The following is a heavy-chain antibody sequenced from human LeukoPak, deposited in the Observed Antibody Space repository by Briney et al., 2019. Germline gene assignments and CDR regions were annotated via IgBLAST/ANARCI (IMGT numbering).Heavy chain of an antibody. CDR3: ARGPNRYSSGWYYFDS. V-gene: IGHV4-59*01. CDR1: GGSISGYC. D-gene: IGHD6-19*01. J-gene: IGHJ4*02. Sequence: SETLSLTCTVSGGSISGYCWSWIRQPPGKGLEWIGYIYYSGSTNYDPSLKSRVTISVDTSRNYFSLRLSSVTAADTAVYYCARGPNRYSSGWYYFDSWGQGTLVTVSS. CDR2: IYYSGST.